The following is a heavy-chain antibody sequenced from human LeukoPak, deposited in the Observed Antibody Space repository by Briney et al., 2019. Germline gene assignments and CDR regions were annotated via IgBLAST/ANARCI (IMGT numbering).Heavy chain of an antibody. Sequence: ASVKVSCKASGGTLSSYAISWVRQAPGQGLEWMGRIIPILGIANYAQKFQGRVTITADKSTSIAYMELSSLRSEDTAVYYCAREGRYFDWSEDYYGMDVWGQGTTVTVSS. CDR2: IIPILGIA. V-gene: IGHV1-69*04. J-gene: IGHJ6*02. D-gene: IGHD3-9*01. CDR1: GGTLSSYA. CDR3: AREGRYFDWSEDYYGMDV.